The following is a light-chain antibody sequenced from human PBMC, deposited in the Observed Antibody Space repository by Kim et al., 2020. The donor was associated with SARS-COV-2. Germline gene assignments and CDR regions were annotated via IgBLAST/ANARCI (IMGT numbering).Light chain of an antibody. CDR3: QQYGSSPYT. V-gene: IGKV3-20*01. CDR2: GAS. CDR1: QSVSSSY. Sequence: EIVLTQSPGTLSLSPGERATLSCRASQSVSSSYLAWYQQKPGQAPRHLIYGASSRATGIPYRFSGSGSGTDFTLTISRLEPEDFAVYYCQQYGSSPYTFAQGTKLEI. J-gene: IGKJ2*01.